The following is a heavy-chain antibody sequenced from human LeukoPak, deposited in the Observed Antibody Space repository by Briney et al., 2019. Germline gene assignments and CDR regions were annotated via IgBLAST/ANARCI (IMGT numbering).Heavy chain of an antibody. Sequence: SETLSLTCAVYGGSFSGYYWSWVRQSPGKGLEWIASIFQSGSTYYTPSLQSRVTISLDMSKNQFSLKMSSVTAADTAVYYCVRGINPADYWGQGTLVTVSS. D-gene: IGHD1-14*01. J-gene: IGHJ4*02. CDR2: IFQSGST. CDR3: VRGINPADY. V-gene: IGHV4-34*01. CDR1: GGSFSGYY.